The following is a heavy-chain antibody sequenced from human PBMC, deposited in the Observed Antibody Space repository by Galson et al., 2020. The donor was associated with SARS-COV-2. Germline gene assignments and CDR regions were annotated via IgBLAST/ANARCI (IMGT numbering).Heavy chain of an antibody. Sequence: SETLSLTCTVSGGSISSSSYYWGWIRQPPGQGLEWIGSIYYSGSTYYNPSLKSRVTISVDTSKNQFSLKLSSVTAADTAVYYCARTWIQLWYQDVYGMDVWGQGTTVTVSS. V-gene: IGHV4-39*01. CDR3: ARTWIQLWYQDVYGMDV. CDR2: IYYSGST. CDR1: GGSISSSSYY. D-gene: IGHD5-18*01. J-gene: IGHJ6*02.